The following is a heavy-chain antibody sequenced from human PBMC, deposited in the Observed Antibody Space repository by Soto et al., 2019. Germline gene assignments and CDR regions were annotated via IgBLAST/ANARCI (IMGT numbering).Heavy chain of an antibody. Sequence: SETLSLTCTVSGGSISSSSYYWGWIRQPPGKGLEWIGSIYYSGSTYYNPSLKSRVTISVDTSKNQFSLNLGSVTAADTGVDYCARQAYSGYDFWSGYSRGWFDPWGQGTLVTVSS. CDR3: ARQAYSGYDFWSGYSRGWFDP. CDR1: GGSISSSSYY. J-gene: IGHJ5*02. D-gene: IGHD3-3*01. V-gene: IGHV4-39*01. CDR2: IYYSGST.